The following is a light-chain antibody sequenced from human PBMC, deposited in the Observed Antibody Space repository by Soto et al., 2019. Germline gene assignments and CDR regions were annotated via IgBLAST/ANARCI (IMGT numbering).Light chain of an antibody. CDR3: QQSYSTTWT. V-gene: IGKV1-39*01. J-gene: IGKJ1*01. CDR2: AAS. Sequence: IHMTQAPSCLAASVVDRVAGTFRASQGISTYLNWYQQKPGKAPKLLIYAASSLQSGVPSRFSGSGSATDFTLTISSLQPEDFATYSCQQSYSTTWTFGQGTKVDIK. CDR1: QGISTY.